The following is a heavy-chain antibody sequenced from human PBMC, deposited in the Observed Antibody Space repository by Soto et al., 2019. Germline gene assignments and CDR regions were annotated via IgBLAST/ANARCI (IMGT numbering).Heavy chain of an antibody. CDR1: GFTFSSYS. V-gene: IGHV3-21*01. Sequence: EVQLVESGGGLVKPRGSLRLSCAASGFTFSSYSMNWVRQAPGKGLEWVSSISSSSSYIYYADSVKGRFTISRDNAKNSLYLQMNSLRAEDTAVYYCARDAGGYSYGYYFDYWGQGTLVTVSS. J-gene: IGHJ4*02. CDR3: ARDAGGYSYGYYFDY. D-gene: IGHD5-18*01. CDR2: ISSSSSYI.